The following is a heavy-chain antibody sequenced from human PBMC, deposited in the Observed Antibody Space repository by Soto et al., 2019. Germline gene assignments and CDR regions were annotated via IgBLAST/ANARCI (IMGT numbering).Heavy chain of an antibody. CDR2: IGTAGDT. J-gene: IGHJ6*02. D-gene: IGHD6-13*01. CDR3: ARDQGVAAAGTPPYYYYYGMDV. V-gene: IGHV3-13*01. CDR1: GFTFSSYD. Sequence: GGSLRLSCAASGFTFSSYDMHWVRQATGKDLEWVSAIGTAGDTYYPGSVKGRFTISRENAKNSLYLQMNSLRAEDTAVYYCARDQGVAAAGTPPYYYYYGMDVWGQGTTVTVSS.